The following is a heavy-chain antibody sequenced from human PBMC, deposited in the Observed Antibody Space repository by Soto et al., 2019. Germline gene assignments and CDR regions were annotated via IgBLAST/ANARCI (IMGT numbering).Heavy chain of an antibody. V-gene: IGHV3-53*01. J-gene: IGHJ6*02. CDR1: GFTVSSNY. Sequence: PGGSLRLSCAASGFTVSSNYMSWVRQAPGKGLEWVSVIYSGGSTYYADSVKGRFTISRDNSKNTLYLQMNSLRAEDTAVYYCARDHLRAGIAVPWGYYYGMDVWGQGTTVTVS. D-gene: IGHD6-19*01. CDR2: IYSGGST. CDR3: ARDHLRAGIAVPWGYYYGMDV.